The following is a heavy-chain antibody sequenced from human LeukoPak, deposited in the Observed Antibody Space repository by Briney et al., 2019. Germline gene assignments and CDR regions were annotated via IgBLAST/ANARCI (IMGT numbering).Heavy chain of an antibody. V-gene: IGHV3-7*04. CDR3: ARDWGDESRGQFDAFDI. D-gene: IGHD3-16*01. Sequence: GGSLRLSCAASGFTFSTYWMDWVRQAPGKGLEWVANVKQDGSKKYYVDSVKGRFTISRDNARNSLYLEMNSLRVEDTAVYYCARDWGDESRGQFDAFDIWGQGTRVTVSS. J-gene: IGHJ3*02. CDR1: GFTFSTYW. CDR2: VKQDGSKK.